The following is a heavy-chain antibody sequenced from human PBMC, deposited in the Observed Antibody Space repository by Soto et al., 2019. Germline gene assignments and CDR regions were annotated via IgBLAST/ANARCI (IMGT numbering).Heavy chain of an antibody. Sequence: SETLSLTCAVYGGSFSGYYWSWIRQPPGKGLEWIGEINHSGSTNYNPSLKSRVTISVDTSKNQFSLKMSSVTAADTAVYYCDREVGNAATKGYYMDVWGKGNTVTVS. V-gene: IGHV4-34*01. CDR1: GGSFSGYY. J-gene: IGHJ6*03. D-gene: IGHD2-15*01. CDR2: INHSGST. CDR3: DREVGNAATKGYYMDV.